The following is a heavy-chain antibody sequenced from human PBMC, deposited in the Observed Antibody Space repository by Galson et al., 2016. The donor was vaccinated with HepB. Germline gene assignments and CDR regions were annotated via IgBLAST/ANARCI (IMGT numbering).Heavy chain of an antibody. CDR3: AKCRSSDSTSCPNY. J-gene: IGHJ4*02. V-gene: IGHV3-30*18. D-gene: IGHD2-2*01. CDR1: GFTFSTYG. Sequence: SLRLSCAASGFTFSTYGMHWVRQAPGKGLEWVAVISYDRSNKNYAASVKGRFTISRDNSKNTLYLEMTSLRAEDTALYFCAKCRSSDSTSCPNYWGQGTLVTVSS. CDR2: ISYDRSNK.